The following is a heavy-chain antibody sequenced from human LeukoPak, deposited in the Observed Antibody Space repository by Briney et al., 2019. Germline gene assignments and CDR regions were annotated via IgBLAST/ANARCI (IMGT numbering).Heavy chain of an antibody. V-gene: IGHV4-59*01. Sequence: SQTLSLTCTVSAGSISSYYWSWIRQPPGKRLEWNGYIYYSGSTNYNPSLKSRVTISVDTSKNQFSLKLSSVTAADTAVYYCARGGVVVAATNPYYYYYMDVWGKGTTVTVSS. CDR3: ARGGVVVAATNPYYYYYMDV. CDR1: AGSISSYY. CDR2: IYYSGST. D-gene: IGHD2-15*01. J-gene: IGHJ6*03.